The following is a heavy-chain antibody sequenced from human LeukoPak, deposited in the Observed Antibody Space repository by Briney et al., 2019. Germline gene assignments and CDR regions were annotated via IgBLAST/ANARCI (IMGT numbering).Heavy chain of an antibody. CDR3: ARRTFYNRQGLDY. Sequence: SDTLSLTCTVSGDSISTSKSYWSWIRQPPGKGLEWIGEINHSGSTNYNPSLKSRVTISVDTSKNQFSLRLSSVTAADTAVYYCARRTFYNRQGLDYWGQGTLVTVSS. CDR2: INHSGST. V-gene: IGHV4-39*07. D-gene: IGHD1-14*01. CDR1: GDSISTSKSY. J-gene: IGHJ4*02.